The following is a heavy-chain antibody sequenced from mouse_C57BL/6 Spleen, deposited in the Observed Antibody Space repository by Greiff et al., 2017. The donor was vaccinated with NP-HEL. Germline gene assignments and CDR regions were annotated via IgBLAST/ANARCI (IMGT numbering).Heavy chain of an antibody. CDR2: ISSGSGTI. CDR1: GFTFSDHG. V-gene: IGHV5-17*01. Sequence: EVQLVESGGGLVQPGGSLKLSCAASGFTFSDHGMHWVRKAPEKGLEWVASISSGSGTIYYADPMKGRFNISRDNAKNTLILRTTDLRSEDTARYYCSRPIAYWGQGTLVTVSA. CDR3: SRPIAY. J-gene: IGHJ3*01.